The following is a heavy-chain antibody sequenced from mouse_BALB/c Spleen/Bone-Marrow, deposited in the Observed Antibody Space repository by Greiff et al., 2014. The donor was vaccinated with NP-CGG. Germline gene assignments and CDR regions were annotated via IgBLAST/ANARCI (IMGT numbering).Heavy chain of an antibody. J-gene: IGHJ4*01. CDR2: ISSGGSYT. CDR3: ASTITAVVAEDAMDY. Sequence: EVMLVESGGDLVKPGGSLKLSCAASGFTFSSYGMSWVRQTPDKRLEWVATISSGGSYTYYPDSVKGRFTISKDNAKNTLYLQMSSLKSKGTAMYYCASTITAVVAEDAMDYWGQGTSVTVSS. D-gene: IGHD1-1*01. V-gene: IGHV5-6*02. CDR1: GFTFSSYG.